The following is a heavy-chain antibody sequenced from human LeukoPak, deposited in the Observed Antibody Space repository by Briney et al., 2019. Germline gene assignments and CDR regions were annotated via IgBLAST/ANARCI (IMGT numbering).Heavy chain of an antibody. Sequence: SETLSLTCSVSGGSISSYYWSWIRQPPGKGLEWIGYISYSGSTNYNPSLKSRVTTSVDTSKNQFSLKLSPVTAADTAVYYCAREGHRITFGGVTREYYFVYWGQGTLVTVSS. V-gene: IGHV4-59*01. CDR3: AREGHRITFGGVTREYYFVY. CDR2: ISYSGST. CDR1: GGSISSYY. J-gene: IGHJ4*02. D-gene: IGHD3-16*01.